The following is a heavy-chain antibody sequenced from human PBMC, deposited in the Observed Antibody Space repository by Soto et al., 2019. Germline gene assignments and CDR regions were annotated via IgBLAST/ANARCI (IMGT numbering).Heavy chain of an antibody. D-gene: IGHD6-13*01. Sequence: GRSLRLSCAASGFTFSSYAMQWVRQAPGTGMGWVAVISYDGSNKYYADSVKGRFTISRDNSKNTLYLQMNSLRAEDTAVYYCERGMSPYALEYYYGMEVWGHGTTGTGSS. CDR1: GFTFSSYA. CDR3: ERGMSPYALEYYYGMEV. J-gene: IGHJ6*02. V-gene: IGHV3-30-3*01. CDR2: ISYDGSNK.